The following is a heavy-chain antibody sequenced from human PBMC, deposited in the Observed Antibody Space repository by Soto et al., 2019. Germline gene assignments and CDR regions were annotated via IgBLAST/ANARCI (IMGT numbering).Heavy chain of an antibody. D-gene: IGHD2-8*01. Sequence: ASVKVSCKASGYTFTSYDINWVRQATGQGLEWMGWMNPNSGNTGYAQKFQGRGTMTRNTSISTAYMELSSLRSEDTAVYYCASGLRMVYATYYYYYMDVWGKWSTVTVSS. J-gene: IGHJ6*03. CDR3: ASGLRMVYATYYYYYMDV. V-gene: IGHV1-8*01. CDR1: GYTFTSYD. CDR2: MNPNSGNT.